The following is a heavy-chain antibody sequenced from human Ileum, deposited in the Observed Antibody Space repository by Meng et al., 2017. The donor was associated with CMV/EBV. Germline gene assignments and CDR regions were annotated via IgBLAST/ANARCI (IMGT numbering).Heavy chain of an antibody. CDR3: AHSRIELGSRYFDY. CDR2: IYWNDDK. D-gene: IGHD3-10*01. Sequence: SGPTLVKPTQTLTLTCTFSGFSLSTSEMGVGWIRQPPGNALEWLALIYWNDDKRYSPSLKSRLTITKYTSKNQVILTMTNMDPVDTATYYCAHSRIELGSRYFDYWGQGTQVTVSS. V-gene: IGHV2-5*01. J-gene: IGHJ4*02. CDR1: GFSLSTSEMG.